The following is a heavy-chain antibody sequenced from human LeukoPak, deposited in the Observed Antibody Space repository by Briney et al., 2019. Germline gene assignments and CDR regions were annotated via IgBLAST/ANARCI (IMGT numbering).Heavy chain of an antibody. V-gene: IGHV3-13*01. D-gene: IGHD2-21*02. J-gene: IGHJ4*02. Sequence: VGSLRLSCAASGFTFSSYDMHWVRQATGKGLEWVSAIGIGCETYYPGSVKGRFTISRENAKNSLYLQMNSLRAGDTAVYYCARGGIPVTGIDEVDYWGQGTLVTVSS. CDR3: ARGGIPVTGIDEVDY. CDR1: GFTFSSYD. CDR2: IGIGCET.